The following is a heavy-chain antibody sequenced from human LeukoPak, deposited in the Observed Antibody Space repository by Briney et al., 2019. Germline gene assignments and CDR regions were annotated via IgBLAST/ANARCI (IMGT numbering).Heavy chain of an antibody. CDR3: ARSRSGSYLTRFDY. Sequence: GGSLRLSCAASGFTFTSYAMHWVRQAPGQRLEWMGWINAGNGNTKYSQKFQGRVTITRDTSASTAYMELSSLRSEDTAVYYCARSRSGSYLTRFDYWGQGTLVTVSS. D-gene: IGHD1-26*01. CDR1: GFTFTSYA. J-gene: IGHJ4*02. CDR2: INAGNGNT. V-gene: IGHV1-3*01.